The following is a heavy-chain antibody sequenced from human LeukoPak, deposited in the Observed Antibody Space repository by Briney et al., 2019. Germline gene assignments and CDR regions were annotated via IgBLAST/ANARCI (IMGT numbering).Heavy chain of an antibody. D-gene: IGHD5-18*01. CDR2: INPNSGGT. V-gene: IGHV1-2*02. J-gene: IGHJ4*02. CDR1: GYTFTGYY. CDR3: ARGDSGNTAMVIPQYYFDY. Sequence: ASVKVSCKASGYTFTGYYMHWVRQAPGQGLEWMGWINPNSGGTNYAQKFQGRVTMTRDTSISTAYMELSRLRSDDTAVYYCARGDSGNTAMVIPQYYFDYWGQGTLVTVSS.